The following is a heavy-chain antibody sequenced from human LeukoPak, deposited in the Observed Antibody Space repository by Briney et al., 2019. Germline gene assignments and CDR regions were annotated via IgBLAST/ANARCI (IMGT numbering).Heavy chain of an antibody. D-gene: IGHD6-25*01. J-gene: IGHJ4*02. Sequence: ASVKVSCKASGYTFTSYAMHWVRQAPGQRLEWMGWINAGNGNTKYSQEFQGRVTITRDTSASTAYMELSSLRYEDMAVYSCARESGYDYFDYWGQGTLVTVSS. CDR1: GYTFTSYA. CDR3: ARESGYDYFDY. V-gene: IGHV1-3*03. CDR2: INAGNGNT.